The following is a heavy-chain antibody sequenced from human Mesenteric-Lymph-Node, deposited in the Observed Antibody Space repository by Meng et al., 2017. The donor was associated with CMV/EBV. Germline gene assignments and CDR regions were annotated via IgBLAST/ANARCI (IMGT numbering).Heavy chain of an antibody. CDR2: INSDGSST. V-gene: IGHV3-74*01. Sequence: GESLKISCAASGFTFSSYWMHWVRQAPGKGLVWVSRINSDGSSTSYADSVKGRFTISRDNAKNTLYLQMNSLRAEDTAVYYCTREGGGSTHWGQGTLVTVSS. J-gene: IGHJ4*02. CDR1: GFTFSSYW. D-gene: IGHD2-15*01. CDR3: TREGGGSTH.